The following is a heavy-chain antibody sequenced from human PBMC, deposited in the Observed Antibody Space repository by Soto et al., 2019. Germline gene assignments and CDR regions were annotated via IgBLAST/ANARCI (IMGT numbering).Heavy chain of an antibody. J-gene: IGHJ6*03. CDR3: AKGSGYDYTYYYHCYMDV. Sequence: EVQLLESGGGLVQPGGSLRLSCAASGFTFINYAMSWVRQAPGKGLEWVSSISGAGGSTYYADSVKGRFTISRDNSENTLYLQVNSLRADDTAVYYCAKGSGYDYTYYYHCYMDVWGKGTTVTVSS. CDR2: ISGAGGST. CDR1: GFTFINYA. D-gene: IGHD5-12*01. V-gene: IGHV3-23*01.